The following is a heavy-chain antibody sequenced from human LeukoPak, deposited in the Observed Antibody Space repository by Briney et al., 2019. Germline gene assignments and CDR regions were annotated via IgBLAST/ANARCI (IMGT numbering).Heavy chain of an antibody. J-gene: IGHJ4*02. CDR2: MNPNSGNT. CDR1: GYTFTSYD. Sequence: ASVKVSCKASGYTFTSYDINWVRQATGQGLEWMGWMNPNSGNTGYAQKFQGRVTITRNTSISTAYMELSSLRSEDTAVYYCARGGITFGGVIVIPRPLPDYWGQGTLVTVSS. CDR3: ARGGITFGGVIVIPRPLPDY. D-gene: IGHD3-16*02. V-gene: IGHV1-8*03.